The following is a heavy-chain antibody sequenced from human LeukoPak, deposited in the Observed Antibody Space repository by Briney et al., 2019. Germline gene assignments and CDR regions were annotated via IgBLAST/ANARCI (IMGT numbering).Heavy chain of an antibody. Sequence: GGSLRLSCAASGFTVSTNYMTWIRQAPGKGLEWVSVMYTLGNTNYADSVRGRFTISRDNSKNTLYLQMNSLRAGDTAVYYCAELGITMIGGVWGKGTTVTISS. CDR2: MYTLGNT. V-gene: IGHV3-66*01. CDR1: GFTVSTNY. CDR3: AELGITMIGGV. D-gene: IGHD3-10*02. J-gene: IGHJ6*04.